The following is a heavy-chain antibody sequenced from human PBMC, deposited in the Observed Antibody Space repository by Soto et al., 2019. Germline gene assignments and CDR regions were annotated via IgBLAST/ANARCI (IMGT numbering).Heavy chain of an antibody. J-gene: IGHJ4*02. Sequence: QVQLVQSGAEVKKPGSSVKVSCKASGGTFSSYTISWVRQAPGQGLEWMGRIIPILGIANYAQKFQGSVTITADKSTSTAYMELSSLRSEDTAVYYCARGTVTTPLSTFFDYWGQGTLVTVSS. D-gene: IGHD4-17*01. CDR1: GGTFSSYT. CDR2: IIPILGIA. CDR3: ARGTVTTPLSTFFDY. V-gene: IGHV1-69*02.